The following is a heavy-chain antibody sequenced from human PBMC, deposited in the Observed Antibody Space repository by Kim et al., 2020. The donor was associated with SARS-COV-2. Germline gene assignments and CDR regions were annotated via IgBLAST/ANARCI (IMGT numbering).Heavy chain of an antibody. V-gene: IGHV3-9*01. D-gene: IGHD2-2*01. J-gene: IGHJ6*02. CDR3: GKDLTPGALDV. Sequence: DYADSVKGRFTISRDKAKNSLYLQMNSLRPEDTALYYCGKDLTPGALDVWGPGTTVTVSS.